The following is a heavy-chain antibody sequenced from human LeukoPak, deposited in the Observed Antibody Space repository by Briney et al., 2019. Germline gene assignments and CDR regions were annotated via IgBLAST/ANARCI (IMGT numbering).Heavy chain of an antibody. J-gene: IGHJ4*02. D-gene: IGHD3-10*01. V-gene: IGHV3-30*02. CDR2: IRYDGSNE. CDR3: AKNYQSHVPEAIDF. CDR1: GFTFSSYA. Sequence: PGGSLRLSCATSGFTFSSYAMHWVRQAPGKGLDWVTFIRYDGSNEYYADSVKGRFTISRDNSKNTLYLQMNSLRAEDTAVYYCAKNYQSHVPEAIDFWGQGTLVTVSS.